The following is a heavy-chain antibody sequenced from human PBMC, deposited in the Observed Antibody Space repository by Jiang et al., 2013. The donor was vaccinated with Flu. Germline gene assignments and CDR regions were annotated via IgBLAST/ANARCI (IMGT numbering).Heavy chain of an antibody. Sequence: LLKPSETLSLTCAVYGGSFSGYYWSWIRQSPGKGLEWIGEINHSGSTNYNPSLKSRVTISVDTSKNQFSLKLSSVTAADTAVYYCARGRETYYYGSGSFLDYWGQGTLVTVSS. J-gene: IGHJ4*02. V-gene: IGHV4-34*01. D-gene: IGHD3-10*01. CDR1: GGSFSGYY. CDR3: ARGRETYYYGSGSFLDY. CDR2: INHSGST.